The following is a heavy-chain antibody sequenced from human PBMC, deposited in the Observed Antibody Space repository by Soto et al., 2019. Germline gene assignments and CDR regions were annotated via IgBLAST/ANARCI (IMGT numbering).Heavy chain of an antibody. CDR2: ISAYNGNT. CDR1: GYTFTSYG. D-gene: IGHD1-26*01. J-gene: IGHJ3*02. V-gene: IGHV1-18*01. Sequence: ASVKVSCKASGYTFTSYGISWVRQAPGQGLEWMGWISAYNGNTNYAQKLQGRVTMTTDTSTSTVYMELRSLRSDDTAVYYCATARIVGATNAFDIWGQGTMVTVSS. CDR3: ATARIVGATNAFDI.